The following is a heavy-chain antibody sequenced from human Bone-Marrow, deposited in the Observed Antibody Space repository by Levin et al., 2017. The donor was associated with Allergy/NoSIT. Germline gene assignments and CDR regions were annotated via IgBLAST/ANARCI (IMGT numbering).Heavy chain of an antibody. CDR2: ISYDGSNK. J-gene: IGHJ4*02. Sequence: LSLTCAASGFTFSSYGMHWVRQAPGKGLEWVAVISYDGSNKYYADSVKGRFTISRDNSKNTLYLQMNSLRAEDTAVYYCAKETILPYDSSGPSGYWGQGTLVTVSS. CDR1: GFTFSSYG. CDR3: AKETILPYDSSGPSGY. D-gene: IGHD3-22*01. V-gene: IGHV3-30*18.